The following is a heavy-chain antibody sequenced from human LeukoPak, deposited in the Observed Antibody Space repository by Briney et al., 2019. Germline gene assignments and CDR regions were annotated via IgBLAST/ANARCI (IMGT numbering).Heavy chain of an antibody. J-gene: IGHJ4*02. CDR1: GGSISSSSYY. V-gene: IGHV4-39*07. Sequence: SETLSLTCTVSGGSISSSSYYWGWIRQPPGKGLEWIGSIYYSGSTYYSPSLKSRVTISVDTSKNQFSLKLNSVTAADTAVYYCARVIAAAGYFDYWGQGTLVTVSS. CDR2: IYYSGST. CDR3: ARVIAAAGYFDY. D-gene: IGHD6-13*01.